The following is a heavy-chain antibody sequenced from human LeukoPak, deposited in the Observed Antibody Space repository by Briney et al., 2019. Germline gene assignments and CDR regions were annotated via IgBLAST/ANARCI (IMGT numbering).Heavy chain of an antibody. CDR1: GYSISSGYY. J-gene: IGHJ5*02. CDR3: ARHPGIVVVVAATYGWFDP. CDR2: IYHSGST. D-gene: IGHD2-15*01. Sequence: SETLSLTCAVSGYSISSGYYWGWIRQPPGKGLEWIGSIYHSGSTYYNPSLKSRVTISVDTSKNQFSLKLSSVTAADTAVYYCARHPGIVVVVAATYGWFDPWGQGTLVTVSS. V-gene: IGHV4-38-2*01.